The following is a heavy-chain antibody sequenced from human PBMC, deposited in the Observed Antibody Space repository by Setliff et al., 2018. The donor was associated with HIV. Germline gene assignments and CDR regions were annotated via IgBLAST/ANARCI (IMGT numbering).Heavy chain of an antibody. Sequence: PSETLSLTCTVSGASISSHYWSWIRQSPGRELEWIGYIYSTGSTNYNPSLQSRVSISVDTSKNQFSLKLSSVTAADTAVYYCNIYYYYYMDVWGKGTTVTVSS. J-gene: IGHJ6*03. CDR2: IYSTGST. V-gene: IGHV4-59*11. CDR1: GASISSHY. CDR3: NIYYYYYMDV.